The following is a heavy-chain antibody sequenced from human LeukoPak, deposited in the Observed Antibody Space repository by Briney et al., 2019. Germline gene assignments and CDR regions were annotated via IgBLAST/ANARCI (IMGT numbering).Heavy chain of an antibody. D-gene: IGHD1-26*01. Sequence: SETLSLTCAVYGGSFSGYYWSWIRQPPGKGLEWIGEINHSGSTNYNPSLKSRVTISVDTSKNQFSLKLSSVTAADTAVYYCARLGRGYYYYMDVWGKGTTVTISS. J-gene: IGHJ6*03. V-gene: IGHV4-34*01. CDR3: ARLGRGYYYYMDV. CDR1: GGSFSGYY. CDR2: INHSGST.